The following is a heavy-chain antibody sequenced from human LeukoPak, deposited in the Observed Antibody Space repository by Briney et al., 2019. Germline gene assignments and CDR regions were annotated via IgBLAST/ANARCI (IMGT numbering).Heavy chain of an antibody. V-gene: IGHV1-8*01. CDR1: GYTFTSYD. CDR3: ARDRAAEVRGVNDY. D-gene: IGHD3-10*01. J-gene: IGHJ4*02. CDR2: MNPNSGNT. Sequence: GASVKVSCKASGYTFTSYDINWVRQATGQELEWMGWMNPNSGNTGYAQKLQGRVTMTTDTSTSTAYMELRSLRSDDTAVYYCARDRAAEVRGVNDYWGQGTLVTVSS.